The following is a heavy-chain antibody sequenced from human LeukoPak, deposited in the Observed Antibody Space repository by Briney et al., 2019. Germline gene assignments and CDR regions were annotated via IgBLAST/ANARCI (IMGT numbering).Heavy chain of an antibody. Sequence: GGSLRLSCAASGFTFSNYGMSWVRQAPGKGLDWVSTISGSGGSTFYADSVKGRFTISRDNSKNTLYLQMNSLRAEDTAVYYCARGPNYFGYWGQGTLVTVSS. V-gene: IGHV3-23*01. CDR1: GFTFSNYG. J-gene: IGHJ4*02. CDR2: ISGSGGST. CDR3: ARGPNYFGY.